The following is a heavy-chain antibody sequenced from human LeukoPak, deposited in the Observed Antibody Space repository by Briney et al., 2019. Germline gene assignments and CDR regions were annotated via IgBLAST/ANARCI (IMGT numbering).Heavy chain of an antibody. J-gene: IGHJ3*02. CDR2: ISGSGGST. CDR3: ARGRQNSGSYSDAFDM. V-gene: IGHV3-23*01. Sequence: GGSLRLSCAASGFTFSSYAMSWVRQAPGKGLEWVSAISGSGGSTYSADSVKGRFTISRDNSKNTLYLQMNSLRAEDTAVYYCARGRQNSGSYSDAFDMWGQGTMVTVSS. D-gene: IGHD1-26*01. CDR1: GFTFSSYA.